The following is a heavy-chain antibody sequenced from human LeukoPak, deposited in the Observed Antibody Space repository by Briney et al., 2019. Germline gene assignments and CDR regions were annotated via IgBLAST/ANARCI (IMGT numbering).Heavy chain of an antibody. D-gene: IGHD1-26*01. J-gene: IGHJ6*03. CDR1: GFTFSSYS. Sequence: GGSLRLSCAASGFTFSSYSMNWVRQAPGKGLEWVSSISSSSSYIYYADSVKGRFTISRDNAKNSLYLQMNSLRAEDTAVYYCARDTGSGSYFYYYYYMDVWGKGTTVTVSS. V-gene: IGHV3-21*01. CDR2: ISSSSSYI. CDR3: ARDTGSGSYFYYYYYMDV.